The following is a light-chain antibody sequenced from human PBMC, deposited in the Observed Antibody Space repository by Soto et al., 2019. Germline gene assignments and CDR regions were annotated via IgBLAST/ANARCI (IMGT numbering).Light chain of an antibody. CDR1: SSDVGGYNY. V-gene: IGLV2-11*01. Sequence: QSALTQPRSVAGSPGQPVTISCTGTSSDVGGYNYVSWYQHHPGKAPKLMIYDVSKRPSGVPDRFSGSKSGNTASLTISWLQAEDEADYYCCSYAGSYTGVFGTGTKLTVL. CDR2: DVS. CDR3: CSYAGSYTGV. J-gene: IGLJ1*01.